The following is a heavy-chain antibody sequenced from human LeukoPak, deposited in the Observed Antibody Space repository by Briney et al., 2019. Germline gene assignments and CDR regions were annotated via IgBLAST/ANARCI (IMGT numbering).Heavy chain of an antibody. CDR3: ACLSGSYPWAFDI. J-gene: IGHJ3*02. V-gene: IGHV3-30*04. CDR1: GFTFSSYA. Sequence: GGSLRLSCAASGFTFSSYAMHWVRQAPGKGLEWVAVISYDGSNKYYADSVKGRFTISRDNSKNTLYLQMNSLRAEDTAVYYCACLSGSYPWAFDIWGQGTMVTVSS. CDR2: ISYDGSNK. D-gene: IGHD1-26*01.